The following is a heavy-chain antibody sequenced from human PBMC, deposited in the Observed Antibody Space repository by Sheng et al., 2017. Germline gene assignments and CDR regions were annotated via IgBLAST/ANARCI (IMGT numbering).Heavy chain of an antibody. V-gene: IGHV4-34*01. D-gene: IGHD2-15*01. CDR1: GGSFSGYY. CDR2: INHSGST. Sequence: QVQLQQWGAGLLKPSETLSLTCAVYGGSFSGYYWSWIRQPPGKGLEWIGEINHSGSTNYNPSLKSRVTISADTSKNQFSLKLSSVTAADTAVYYCVRGRVGNYYYNGMDVWGQGTTVTVSS. J-gene: IGHJ6*02. CDR3: VRGRVGNYYYNGMDV.